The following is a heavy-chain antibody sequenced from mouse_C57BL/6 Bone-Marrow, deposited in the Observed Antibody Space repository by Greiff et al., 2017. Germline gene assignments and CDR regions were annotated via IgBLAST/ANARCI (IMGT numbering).Heavy chain of an antibody. J-gene: IGHJ2*01. Sequence: EVMLVESGGGLVQPGGSLSLSCAASGFTFTDYYMSWVRPPPGKALEWLGFIRNKANGYTTEYSATVQGRFTITRDIFQSILYLQMNAMRAADSATFYCASGGGYFFDYWGQGTTLTVSS. CDR3: ASGGGYFFDY. CDR1: GFTFTDYY. CDR2: IRNKANGYTT. V-gene: IGHV7-3*01.